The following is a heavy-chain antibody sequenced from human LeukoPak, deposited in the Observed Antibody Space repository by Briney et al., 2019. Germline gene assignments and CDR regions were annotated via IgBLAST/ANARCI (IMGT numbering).Heavy chain of an antibody. CDR1: GGSFSGYY. D-gene: IGHD2-15*01. V-gene: IGHV4-34*01. CDR3: ARGGPTSPSNCSGGSCYSAVRIEPHFDY. CDR2: INHSGST. Sequence: SQTLSLTCAVYGGSFSGYYWSWIRQPPGKGLEWIGEINHSGSTNYNPSLKSRVTISVDTSKNQFSLKLSSVTAADTAVYYCARGGPTSPSNCSGGSCYSAVRIEPHFDYWGQGTLVTVSS. J-gene: IGHJ4*02.